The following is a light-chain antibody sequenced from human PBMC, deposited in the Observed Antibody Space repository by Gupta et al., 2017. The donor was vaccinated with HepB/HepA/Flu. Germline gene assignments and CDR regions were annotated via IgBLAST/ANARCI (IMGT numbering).Light chain of an antibody. Sequence: EIVLTQSPATLSLSPGERATLSCRASQSVSSYLAWYQQKPGQAPRLLIYDASNKATGIPARFSGSGCGTDFTLTISSLELEDFAVYYCQQRSNWPRWTFGQGTKVEIK. CDR3: QQRSNWPRWT. CDR2: DAS. J-gene: IGKJ1*01. V-gene: IGKV3-11*01. CDR1: QSVSSY.